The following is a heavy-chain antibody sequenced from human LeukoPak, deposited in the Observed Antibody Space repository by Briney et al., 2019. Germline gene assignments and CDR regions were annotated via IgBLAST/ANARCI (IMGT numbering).Heavy chain of an antibody. Sequence: SETLSLTCTVSGGSISSTNYYWGWIRQPPGKGLEWIGTISYSGSTYYNPSLKSRVTISVDTSKNQFSLKLSSVTAADTAVYYCARASGGYYNNWFDPWGQGTLVTVSS. V-gene: IGHV4-39*07. CDR2: ISYSGST. J-gene: IGHJ5*02. D-gene: IGHD3-22*01. CDR3: ARASGGYYNNWFDP. CDR1: GGSISSTNYY.